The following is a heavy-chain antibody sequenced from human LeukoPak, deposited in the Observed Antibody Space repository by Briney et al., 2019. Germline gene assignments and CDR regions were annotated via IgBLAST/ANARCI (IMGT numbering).Heavy chain of an antibody. CDR3: AKDAHPNCSGGSCYHY. CDR2: ISWNSGSI. J-gene: IGHJ4*02. CDR1: GFTFSSYA. Sequence: PRGSLRLSCAASGFTFSSYAMHWVRQAPGKGLEWVSGISWNSGSIGYADTVKGRFTISRDNAKNSLYLQMNSLRAEDTALYYCAKDAHPNCSGGSCYHYWGQGTLVTVSS. V-gene: IGHV3-9*01. D-gene: IGHD2-15*01.